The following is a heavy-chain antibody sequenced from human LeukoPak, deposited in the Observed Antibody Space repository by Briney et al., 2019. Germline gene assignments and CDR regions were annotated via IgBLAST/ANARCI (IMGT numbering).Heavy chain of an antibody. V-gene: IGHV3-30*01. D-gene: IGHD2-15*01. CDR2: ISYDGSNK. CDR3: ARGAWKGYCSGGSCYALLNLDV. CDR1: GFTFSSYA. Sequence: PGRSLRLSCAASGFTFSSYAMHWVRQAPGMGLEWVAVISYDGSNKYYADSVKGRFTISRDNSKNTLYLQMNSLRAEDTAVYYCARGAWKGYCSGGSCYALLNLDVWGKGTTVTVSS. J-gene: IGHJ6*04.